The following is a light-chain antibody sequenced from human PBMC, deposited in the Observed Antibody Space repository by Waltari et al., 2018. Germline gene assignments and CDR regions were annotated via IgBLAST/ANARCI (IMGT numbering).Light chain of an antibody. V-gene: IGLV1-47*01. CDR2: RSY. J-gene: IGLJ3*02. Sequence: QSVLTQSPSASGTPGKRVPISCSGSSSNIGANYVYWYQQFPGTAPRLLIYRSYQRPSGVPDRFSGSKSGTSASLAISGLRSEDEADYYCATWDDSLNAWVFGGGTRLTAL. CDR3: ATWDDSLNAWV. CDR1: SSNIGANY.